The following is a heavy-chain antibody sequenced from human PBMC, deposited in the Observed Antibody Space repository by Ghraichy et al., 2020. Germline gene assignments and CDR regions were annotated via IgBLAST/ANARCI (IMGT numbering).Heavy chain of an antibody. CDR1: GFIFSSFW. J-gene: IGHJ4*02. D-gene: IGHD2-21*02. CDR2: IKQDGSAK. CDR3: AREGVTPLRIHDY. Sequence: GGSLRLSCAASGFIFSSFWMSWVRQAPGKGLEWVADIKQDGSAKYYVDSVKGRFTISRDNAKNSLYLQMNSLRAEDTAVYYCAREGVTPLRIHDYWCQGTLATVAS. V-gene: IGHV3-7*04.